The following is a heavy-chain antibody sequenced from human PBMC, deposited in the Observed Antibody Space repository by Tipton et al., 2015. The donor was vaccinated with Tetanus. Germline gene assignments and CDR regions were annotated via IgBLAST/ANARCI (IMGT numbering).Heavy chain of an antibody. J-gene: IGHJ5*02. CDR1: GGSVRSGDYS. Sequence: TLSLTCTVSGGSVRSGDYSWNWIRQPPGKALEWLGTVYYDGSPYYNSSLKSRLTISVDTSKRQFFLRLTSVTAADTAVYYCARQAENWFDPWGQGTLVTVSS. V-gene: IGHV4-30-2*03. CDR2: VYYDGSP. CDR3: ARQAENWFDP.